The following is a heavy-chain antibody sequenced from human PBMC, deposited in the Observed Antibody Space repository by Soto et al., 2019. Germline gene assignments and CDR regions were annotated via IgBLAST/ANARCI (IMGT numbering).Heavy chain of an antibody. V-gene: IGHV6-1*01. Sequence: SHCRTLTCGISWASISSNTVAWKWIRKNTSKGLEWLGRTYDRSKWYNDYAVSVKSRITINPDTSKNQFSLQLNSVTPEDTSVYYCERYQYCTNCVCSFDYWGQGTLVTVSS. CDR1: WASISSNTVA. D-gene: IGHD2-8*01. J-gene: IGHJ4*02. CDR3: ERYQYCTNCVCSFDY. CDR2: TYDRSKWYN.